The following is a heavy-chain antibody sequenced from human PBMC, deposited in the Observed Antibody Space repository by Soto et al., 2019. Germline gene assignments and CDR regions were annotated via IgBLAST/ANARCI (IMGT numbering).Heavy chain of an antibody. D-gene: IGHD6-13*01. V-gene: IGHV4-59*01. CDR1: CGSISSYY. Sequence: SETLSLTCTVSCGSISSYYWSWIRQPPGKGLEWIGYIYYSGSTNYNPSLKSRVTISVDTSKNQFSLKLSSVTAADTAVYYCARDHGISSWFIGDDYYYYGMDVWGQGTTVTVSS. CDR2: IYYSGST. J-gene: IGHJ6*02. CDR3: ARDHGISSWFIGDDYYYYGMDV.